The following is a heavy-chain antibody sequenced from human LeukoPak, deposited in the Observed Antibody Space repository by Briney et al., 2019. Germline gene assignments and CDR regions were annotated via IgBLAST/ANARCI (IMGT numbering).Heavy chain of an antibody. CDR2: IIPIFGTA. V-gene: IGHV1-69*01. CDR3: ARFGLGKHIEVAGIPFDI. Sequence: SVKVSCKASGGTFSSYAISWVRQAPGQGLEWMGGIIPIFGTANYAQKFQGRVTITADESTSTAYMELSSLRSEDTAVYYCARFGLGKHIEVAGIPFDIWGQGTMVTVSS. D-gene: IGHD6-19*01. J-gene: IGHJ3*02. CDR1: GGTFSSYA.